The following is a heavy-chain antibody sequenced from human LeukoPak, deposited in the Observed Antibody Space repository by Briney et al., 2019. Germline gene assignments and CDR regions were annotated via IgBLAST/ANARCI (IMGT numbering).Heavy chain of an antibody. V-gene: IGHV3-48*02. CDR2: ISSSSSTI. J-gene: IGHJ3*02. Sequence: PGGSLRLSCAASGFTFSSYSMNWVRQAPGKGLEWVSYISSSSSTIYYAGSVKGRFTISRDNAKNSLYLQMNSLRDEDTAVYYCARGDHYYYDSRDAFDIWGQGTMVTVSS. CDR3: ARGDHYYYDSRDAFDI. D-gene: IGHD3-22*01. CDR1: GFTFSSYS.